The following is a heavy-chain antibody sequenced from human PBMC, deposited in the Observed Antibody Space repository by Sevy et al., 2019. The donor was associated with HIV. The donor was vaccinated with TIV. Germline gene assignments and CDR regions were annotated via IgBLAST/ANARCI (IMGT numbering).Heavy chain of an antibody. D-gene: IGHD3-3*01. CDR3: ASSVEEWLLLNYYGMDV. Sequence: ASVKVSCKASGYTFTSYAMNWVRQAPGQGLEWMGWINTNTGNPTYAQGFTGRFVFSLDTSVSTADLQISSLKAEDTAVYYCASSVEEWLLLNYYGMDVWGQGTTVTVSS. V-gene: IGHV7-4-1*02. CDR2: INTNTGNP. J-gene: IGHJ6*02. CDR1: GYTFTSYA.